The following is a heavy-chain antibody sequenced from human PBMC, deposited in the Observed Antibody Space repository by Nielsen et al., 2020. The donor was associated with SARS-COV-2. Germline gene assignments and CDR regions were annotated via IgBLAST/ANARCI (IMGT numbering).Heavy chain of an antibody. J-gene: IGHJ3*01. CDR1: GFNFNIYA. V-gene: IGHV3-23*01. CDR3: AKDGVVRGDALDL. CDR2: VSASGGST. D-gene: IGHD3-10*01. Sequence: GESLKISCAASGFNFNIYAMAWVRRAPGRGLQWVTGVSASGGSTYYTDSVKGRFSISRDNSKNTLFLQMHSLRVEDAAPYYCAKDGVVRGDALDLWGQGTMVTVSS.